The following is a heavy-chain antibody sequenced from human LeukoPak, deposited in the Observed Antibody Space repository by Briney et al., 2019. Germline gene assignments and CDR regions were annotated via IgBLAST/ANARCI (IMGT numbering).Heavy chain of an antibody. Sequence: PGGSLRLSCAASGFTFSSYAMSWVRQAPGKGLEWVANVNEGGSEKYYVDSVKGRFTISRDNAKNSLYLQMNSLRAEDTAVYYCARDSGSYWGGYYFDYWGQGTLVTVSS. CDR3: ARDSGSYWGGYYFDY. CDR2: VNEGGSEK. D-gene: IGHD1-26*01. J-gene: IGHJ4*02. V-gene: IGHV3-7*03. CDR1: GFTFSSYA.